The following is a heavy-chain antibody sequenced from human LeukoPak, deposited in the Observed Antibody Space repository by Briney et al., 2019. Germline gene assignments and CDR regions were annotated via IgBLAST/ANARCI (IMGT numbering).Heavy chain of an antibody. V-gene: IGHV1-69*05. J-gene: IGHJ4*02. CDR3: ARGRYDSSGYFDY. CDR1: GGTFSSYA. CDR2: IIPIFGTA. Sequence: GASVKVSCKASGGTFSSYAISWMRQAPGQGLEWMGGIIPIFGTANYAQKFQGRVTIITDESTSTAYMELSSLRSEDTAVYYCARGRYDSSGYFDYWGQGTLVTVSS. D-gene: IGHD3-22*01.